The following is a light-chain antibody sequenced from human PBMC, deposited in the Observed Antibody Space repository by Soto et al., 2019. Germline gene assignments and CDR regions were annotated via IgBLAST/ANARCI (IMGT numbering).Light chain of an antibody. CDR1: SNDVGHSSF. V-gene: IGLV2-8*01. Sequence: QSALTQPPSASGSPGQSVIISCTGNSNDVGHSSFISWYQQHPGKGPKLIIYEVSKRPSGVPDRFSGYKSGNTASLSVSGLQDEDEADYFCNAQADNGKHVFGTGTKVTVL. CDR3: NAQADNGKHV. J-gene: IGLJ1*01. CDR2: EVS.